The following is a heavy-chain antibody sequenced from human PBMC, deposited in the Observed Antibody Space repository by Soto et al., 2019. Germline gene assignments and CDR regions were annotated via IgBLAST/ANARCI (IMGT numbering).Heavy chain of an antibody. CDR2: INAGNGNT. J-gene: IGHJ3*02. CDR1: GYTFTSYA. CDR3: ARVESSGWPRVDAFDI. D-gene: IGHD6-19*01. V-gene: IGHV1-3*01. Sequence: GASVKVSCKASGYTFTSYAMHWVRQAPGQRLEWMGWINAGNGNTEYSQKFQGRVTITRDTSASTAYMELSSLRSEDTAVYYCARVESSGWPRVDAFDIWGQGTMVTVSS.